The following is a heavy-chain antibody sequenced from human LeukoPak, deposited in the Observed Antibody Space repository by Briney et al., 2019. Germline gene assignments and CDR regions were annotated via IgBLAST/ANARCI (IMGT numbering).Heavy chain of an antibody. V-gene: IGHV4-34*01. CDR2: INHSGST. CDR3: ARDFSPTYGAYDADYYYMDV. CDR1: GGSFSGYY. J-gene: IGHJ6*03. D-gene: IGHD4-17*01. Sequence: SETLSLTCAVYGGSFSGYYWSWIRQPPGKGLEWIGEINHSGSTNYNPSLRSRLTMSLDTSKNQFSLKLSSVTAADTAVYYCARDFSPTYGAYDADYYYMDVWGKGTTVTISS.